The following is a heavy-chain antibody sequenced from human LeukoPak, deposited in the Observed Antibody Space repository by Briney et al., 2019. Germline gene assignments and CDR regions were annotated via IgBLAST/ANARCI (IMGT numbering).Heavy chain of an antibody. D-gene: IGHD4-17*01. J-gene: IGHJ5*02. Sequence: NPSETLSLTCTVSGGSISSYYWSWIRQPPGKGLEWIGYIYYSGSTNYNPSLKSRVTISVDTSKNQFSLKLSSVTAADTAVYYCARDETTVTEWWFDPWGQGTLVTVSS. CDR2: IYYSGST. V-gene: IGHV4-59*12. CDR1: GGSISSYY. CDR3: ARDETTVTEWWFDP.